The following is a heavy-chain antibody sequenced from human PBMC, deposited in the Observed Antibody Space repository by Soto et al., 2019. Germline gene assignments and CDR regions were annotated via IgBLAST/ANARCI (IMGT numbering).Heavy chain of an antibody. V-gene: IGHV4-30-4*01. Sequence: SETLSLTCTVSGGSISSGDYYWSWIRQPPGKGLEWIGYIYYSGSTYYNPSLKSRVTISVDTSKNQFSLKLSSVTAADTAVYYCASPNYYGSGSYYYWGQGTLVTVSS. CDR1: GGSISSGDYY. D-gene: IGHD3-10*01. CDR2: IYYSGST. CDR3: ASPNYYGSGSYYY. J-gene: IGHJ4*02.